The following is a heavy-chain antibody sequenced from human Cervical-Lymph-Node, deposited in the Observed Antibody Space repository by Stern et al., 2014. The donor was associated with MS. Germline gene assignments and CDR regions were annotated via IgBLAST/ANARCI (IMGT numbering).Heavy chain of an antibody. V-gene: IGHV1-69*01. D-gene: IGHD3-9*01. Sequence: DQLVESGPEVMQPGSSVKVSCKASGGSFSSYDVSWVRQVPGQGLEWMGRIITLYGSTNYADHLQGRVTITADESTTTVHMQLSSLRSDDTAVYYCVLTGYYPYWGQGTLVTVSS. CDR3: VLTGYYPY. CDR2: IITLYGST. CDR1: GGSFSSYD. J-gene: IGHJ4*02.